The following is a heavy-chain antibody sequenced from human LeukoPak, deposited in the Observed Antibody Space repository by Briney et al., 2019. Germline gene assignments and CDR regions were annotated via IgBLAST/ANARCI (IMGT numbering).Heavy chain of an antibody. J-gene: IGHJ4*02. V-gene: IGHV1-2*06. D-gene: IGHD6-25*01. CDR2: INPNSGGT. CDR3: ARDPGSSGDY. CDR1: GYTFTAYY. Sequence: ASVKASCKASGYTFTAYYTHWVRQAPGQGLEWMGRINPNSGGTNYAQKFQGRVIMTRDTTSGTAYMELNSLRSDDTAVYYCARDPGSSGDYWGQGTLVTVSS.